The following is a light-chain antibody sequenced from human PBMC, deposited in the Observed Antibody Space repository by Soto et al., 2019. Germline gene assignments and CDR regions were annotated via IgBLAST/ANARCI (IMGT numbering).Light chain of an antibody. V-gene: IGKV3-11*01. Sequence: EVVLTQSPATLSLSPGERATLSCRASQSVNNYLAWYQQKPGQAPRLLIYDTSDRASGIPARFSGSGSGTDFTLTISSLEPEDFAVFYCQQRSVWPWTFGQGTKVDIK. CDR1: QSVNNY. CDR2: DTS. J-gene: IGKJ1*01. CDR3: QQRSVWPWT.